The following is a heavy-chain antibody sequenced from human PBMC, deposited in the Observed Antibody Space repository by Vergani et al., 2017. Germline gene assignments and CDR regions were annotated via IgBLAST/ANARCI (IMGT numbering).Heavy chain of an antibody. D-gene: IGHD3-3*01. CDR1: GYTFTSYA. V-gene: IGHV1-3*01. J-gene: IGHJ6*03. Sequence: QVQLVQSGAEVKKPGASVKVSCKASGYTFTSYAMHWVRQAPGQRLEWMGWINAGNGNTKYSQKFQGRVTITRDTSASTAYMELSSLRSEDTAVYYCANGIIPVTLDDYYMDVWGKGTTVTVSS. CDR3: ANGIIPVTLDDYYMDV. CDR2: INAGNGNT.